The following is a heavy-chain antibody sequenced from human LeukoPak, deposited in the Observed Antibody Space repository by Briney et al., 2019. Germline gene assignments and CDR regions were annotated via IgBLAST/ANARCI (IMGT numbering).Heavy chain of an antibody. D-gene: IGHD3-10*01. CDR1: GYTFTSYG. CDR2: ISASNGNA. J-gene: IGHJ3*02. Sequence: ASVKVSCKSSGYTFTSYGISWVRQARGQGLEGMGWISASNGNANYGQNLQVRVTMNTDTSKSKAYMELRRLRSDDTAVDYCARGLWFGEFVDAFDIWGQGTMVTVSS. CDR3: ARGLWFGEFVDAFDI. V-gene: IGHV1-18*01.